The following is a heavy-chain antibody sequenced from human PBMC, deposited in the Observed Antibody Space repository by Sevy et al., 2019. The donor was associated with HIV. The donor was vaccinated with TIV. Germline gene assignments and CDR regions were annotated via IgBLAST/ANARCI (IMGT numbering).Heavy chain of an antibody. D-gene: IGHD6-13*01. CDR3: ARDLSGIAAAGL. V-gene: IGHV3-20*04. J-gene: IGHJ3*01. Sequence: GGSLRLSCAASGFIFDDYGMSWVRQAPGKGLEWVSGINWNGGSTGYADSVKGRFTISRDNAKNSLYLQMNSLRAEDTALYYCARDLSGIAAAGLWGQGTMVTVSS. CDR1: GFIFDDYG. CDR2: INWNGGST.